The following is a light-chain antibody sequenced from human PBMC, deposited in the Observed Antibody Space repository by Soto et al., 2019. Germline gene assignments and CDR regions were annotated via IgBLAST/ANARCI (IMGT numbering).Light chain of an antibody. Sequence: DIQLTQSPSFLSASVGDRVTITCRASQGISSYLAWYQQKPGKAPKLLIYAASTLQSGVPSRFSGSGSETEFTLPISSLQPEDFASYYCQQLNSYPPTFGPGTKVEIK. J-gene: IGKJ3*01. CDR3: QQLNSYPPT. CDR2: AAS. CDR1: QGISSY. V-gene: IGKV1-9*01.